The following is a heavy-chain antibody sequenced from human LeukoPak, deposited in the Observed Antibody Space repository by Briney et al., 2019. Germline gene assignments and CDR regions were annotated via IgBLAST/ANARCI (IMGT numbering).Heavy chain of an antibody. J-gene: IGHJ2*01. CDR2: ITGSGGST. V-gene: IGHV3-23*01. CDR1: GFTFSSYD. Sequence: GGSLRLSCAASGFTFSSYDMSWVRQAPGSGLEWVSGITGSGGSTYYADSVKGRFTISRDNSKNTLYLQMNSLGAEDTAVYYCAKGNWGERLDWYFDLWGRGTLVTVSS. D-gene: IGHD1-26*01. CDR3: AKGNWGERLDWYFDL.